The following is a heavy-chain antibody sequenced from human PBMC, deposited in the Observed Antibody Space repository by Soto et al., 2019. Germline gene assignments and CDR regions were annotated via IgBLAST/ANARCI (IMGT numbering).Heavy chain of an antibody. CDR2: INHSGST. CDR3: ARDLSVRSGYTVYYYYGMDV. J-gene: IGHJ6*02. CDR1: GGSFSGYY. V-gene: IGHV4-34*01. Sequence: PSETLSLTCAVYGGSFSGYYWSWIRQPPGKGLEWIGEINHSGSTNYNPSLKSRVTISVDTSKNQFSLKLSSVTAADTAVYYCARDLSVRSGYTVYYYYGMDVWGQGTTVTVSS. D-gene: IGHD3-3*01.